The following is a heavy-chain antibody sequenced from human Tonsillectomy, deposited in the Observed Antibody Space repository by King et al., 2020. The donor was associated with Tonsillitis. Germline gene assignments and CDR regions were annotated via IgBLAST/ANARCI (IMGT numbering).Heavy chain of an antibody. CDR3: VAVYDYVWGSYRYFDL. V-gene: IGHV1-58*01. D-gene: IGHD3-16*02. CDR1: GFTFSSSA. CDR2: IGVGSGNT. J-gene: IGHJ2*01. Sequence: VQLVESGPEVKKPGTSVKVSCKASGFTFSSSAVQWGRQARGQRLEGIGGIGVGSGNTNYAQKFQERVTITRDMSTSTAYMERSSLRSEDTAVYFCVAVYDYVWGSYRYFDLWGRGTLVTVSS.